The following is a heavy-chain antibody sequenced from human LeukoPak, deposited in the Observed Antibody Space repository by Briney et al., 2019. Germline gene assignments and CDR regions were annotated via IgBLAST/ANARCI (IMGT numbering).Heavy chain of an antibody. CDR3: ARDSGTCLDAFDI. CDR2: ISSSSSYI. Sequence: GGALGPSYAASGFSISSYSINWVRPAPGKGLEWVSSISSSSSYIYYAESVKGRFAITRDNAKSSLDLQMNSLRAEDTAVYYCARDSGTCLDAFDIWGQGTLVTVSS. CDR1: GFSISSYS. J-gene: IGHJ3*02. V-gene: IGHV3-21*01. D-gene: IGHD1-26*01.